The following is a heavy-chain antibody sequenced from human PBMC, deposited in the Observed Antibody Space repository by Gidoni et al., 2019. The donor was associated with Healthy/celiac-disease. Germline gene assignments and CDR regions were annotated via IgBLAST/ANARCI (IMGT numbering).Heavy chain of an antibody. Sequence: QVQLQESGPALVKPSETLSLTCAVSGYSISSGYYWGWIRQPPGKGLEWIGSIYHSGSTYYNPSLKSRVTISVDTSKNQFSLKLSSVTAADTAVYYCARTAVTPGMDVWGQGTTVTVSS. D-gene: IGHD6-19*01. CDR3: ARTAVTPGMDV. V-gene: IGHV4-38-2*01. CDR2: IYHSGST. J-gene: IGHJ6*02. CDR1: GYSISSGYY.